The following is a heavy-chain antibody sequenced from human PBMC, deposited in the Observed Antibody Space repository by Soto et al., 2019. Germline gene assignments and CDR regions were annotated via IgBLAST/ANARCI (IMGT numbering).Heavy chain of an antibody. CDR3: ARHPGYYDILTGYTTYYFDY. Sequence: SETLSLTCTVSGGSISSGPYSWGWIRQTPGEGLEWIGTFRYSENTYYNPSLKSRVTISLDTPKNLFSLKLSSVTAADTAVYYCARHPGYYDILTGYTTYYFDYWGQGILVTV. J-gene: IGHJ4*02. D-gene: IGHD3-9*01. CDR1: GGSISSGPYS. CDR2: FRYSENT. V-gene: IGHV4-39*01.